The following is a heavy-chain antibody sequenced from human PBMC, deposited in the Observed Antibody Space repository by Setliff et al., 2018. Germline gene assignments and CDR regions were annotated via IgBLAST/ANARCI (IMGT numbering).Heavy chain of an antibody. V-gene: IGHV3-30*02. D-gene: IGHD3-10*01. CDR2: IRYDGSYE. CDR1: ESTFSSFG. J-gene: IGHJ4*02. CDR3: AKVKKQLIRGSGFDY. Sequence: GGSLRLSCTASESTFSSFGMHWVRQAPGKGLEWVGFIRYDGSYEYYADSVQGRFTISRDNSKNTLFLHMNNLRPEDTALYYCAKVKKQLIRGSGFDYWGQGTPVTVSS.